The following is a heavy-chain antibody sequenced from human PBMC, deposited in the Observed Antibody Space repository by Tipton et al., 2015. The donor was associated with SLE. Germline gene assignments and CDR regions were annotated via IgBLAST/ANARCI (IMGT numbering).Heavy chain of an antibody. D-gene: IGHD3-3*01. CDR1: GIALSDSI. J-gene: IGHJ4*02. CDR2: MSLDGPLT. CDR3: ARGNVWSGYYDF. V-gene: IGHV3-30-3*01. Sequence: SLRLSCAASGIALSDSILHWVRQAPQKELEWVAVMSLDGPLTLATESVKGRFTMSRDNAKNTVYLQMNSLRGDDAGVYYCARGNVWSGYYDFWGQGTLVAVSS.